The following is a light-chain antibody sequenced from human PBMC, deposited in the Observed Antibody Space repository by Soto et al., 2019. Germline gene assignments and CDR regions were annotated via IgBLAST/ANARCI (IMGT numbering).Light chain of an antibody. CDR2: GAS. CDR3: QQYGSSAFT. J-gene: IGKJ3*01. CDR1: QSVRSSY. Sequence: EIVLTQSPGTLSLSPGERATLSCRASQSVRSSYLAWYQQKPGQAPRLLIYGASSRATGIPDRFSGSGSGTDFTLTISRLEPEDFAVYYCQQYGSSAFTFGPGTKVDIK. V-gene: IGKV3-20*01.